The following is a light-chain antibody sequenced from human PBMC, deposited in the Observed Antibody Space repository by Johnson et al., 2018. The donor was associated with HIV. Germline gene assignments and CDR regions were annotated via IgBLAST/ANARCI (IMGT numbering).Light chain of an antibody. V-gene: IGLV1-51*01. CDR3: GTWYSSLREV. J-gene: IGLJ1*01. Sequence: QSVLTQPPSVSAAPGQKVTFSCSGSSSNIGNNYVSWYQQLPGTAPKLLIYDNNKRPSGIPDRFSGSKSGTSATLCITGLQTGDEADYYCGTWYSSLREVFGTGTKVTVL. CDR2: DNN. CDR1: SSNIGNNY.